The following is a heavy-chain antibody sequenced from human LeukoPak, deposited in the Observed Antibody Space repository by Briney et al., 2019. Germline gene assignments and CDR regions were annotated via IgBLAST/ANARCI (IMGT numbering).Heavy chain of an antibody. V-gene: IGHV1-18*01. D-gene: IGHD2-21*02. CDR1: GYTFTSYG. Sequence: GASVKVSCKASGYTFTSYGISWVRQAPGRGLEWMGWISAYNGNTNYAQKLQGRVTMTTDTSTSTAYMELRSLRSDDTAVYYCARDIDRVVTAPTRAEDDAFDIWGQGTMVTVSS. CDR2: ISAYNGNT. J-gene: IGHJ3*02. CDR3: ARDIDRVVTAPTRAEDDAFDI.